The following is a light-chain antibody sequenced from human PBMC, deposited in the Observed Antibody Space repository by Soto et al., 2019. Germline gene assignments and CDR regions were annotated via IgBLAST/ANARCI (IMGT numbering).Light chain of an antibody. Sequence: EIVLTQSPGTLSLSPGERATLSCRASQSVSSGFLAWYQQKPGQAPRLLIYDASNRATGIPARFSGSGSGTDFTLTISSLEPEDFAVYYCQQRSNWRGLTFGGGTKVDIK. CDR1: QSVSSGF. V-gene: IGKV3D-20*02. J-gene: IGKJ4*01. CDR3: QQRSNWRGLT. CDR2: DAS.